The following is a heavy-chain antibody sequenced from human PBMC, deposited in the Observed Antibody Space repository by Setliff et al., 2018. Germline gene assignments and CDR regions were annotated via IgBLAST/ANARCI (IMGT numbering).Heavy chain of an antibody. CDR3: FGAGTCSY. D-gene: IGHD3-10*01. Sequence: PGESLKISCAGSGFAFSSYAMSWVRQAPGKGLEWLASINPDGSEKYYVDSVKGRFTISRDNAKNSLSLQMNNLRTEDTAVYYCFGAGTCSYWGQGTLVTVSS. CDR1: GFAFSSYA. J-gene: IGHJ4*02. V-gene: IGHV3-7*01. CDR2: INPDGSEK.